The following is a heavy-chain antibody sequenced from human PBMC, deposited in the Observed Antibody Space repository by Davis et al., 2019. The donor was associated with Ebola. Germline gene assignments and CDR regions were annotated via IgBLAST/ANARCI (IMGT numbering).Heavy chain of an antibody. CDR2: ISYSGRT. CDR3: ARSKRCSGYSCQLEPFDY. J-gene: IGHJ4*02. Sequence: PGGSLRLSCTVSGGSIANYDWHWIRQSPGKALEWIAYISYSGRTRYNFPLKSRLTISLDTSKNQFFLKLSSVTAADKAIYYCARSKRCSGYSCQLEPFDYWGQGTLVTVSS. V-gene: IGHV4-59*01. CDR1: GGSIANYD. D-gene: IGHD2-15*01.